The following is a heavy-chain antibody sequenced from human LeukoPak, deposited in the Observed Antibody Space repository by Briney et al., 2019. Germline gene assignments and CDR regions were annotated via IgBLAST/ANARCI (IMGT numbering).Heavy chain of an antibody. CDR1: GGSFSGYY. Sequence: SVTLSLTCAVYGGSFSGYYWSWIRQPPGKGLEWIGEINHSGSTNYNPSLKSRVTISVDTSKNQFSLKLSSVTAADTAVYYCASELGGLDYWGQGTLVTVFS. CDR3: ASELGGLDY. V-gene: IGHV4-34*01. D-gene: IGHD1-7*01. CDR2: INHSGST. J-gene: IGHJ4*02.